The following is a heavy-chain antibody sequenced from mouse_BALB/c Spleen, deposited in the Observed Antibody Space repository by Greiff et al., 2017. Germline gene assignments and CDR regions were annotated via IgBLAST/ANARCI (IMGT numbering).Heavy chain of an antibody. D-gene: IGHD1-1*02. V-gene: IGHV7-3*02. CDR3: ARGYGPFAY. CDR1: GFTFTDYY. CDR2: IRNKANGYTT. Sequence: EVQLVESGGGLVQPGGSLRLSCATSGFTFTDYYMSWVRQPPGKALEWLGFIRNKANGYTTEYSASVKGRFTISRDNSQSILYLQMNTLRAEDSATYYCARGYGPFAYWGQGTLVTVSA. J-gene: IGHJ3*01.